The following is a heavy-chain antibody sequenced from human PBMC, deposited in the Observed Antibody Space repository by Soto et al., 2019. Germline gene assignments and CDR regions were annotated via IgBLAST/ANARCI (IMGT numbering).Heavy chain of an antibody. CDR1: GGSFTAYY. CDR2: INHSGST. V-gene: IGHV4-34*01. D-gene: IGHD3-3*01. Sequence: QVQLQQWGAGLLKPSETLSLTCGVYGGSFTAYYWTWIRQPPGKGLAWIGEINHSGSTSYNPSLDSRVTVSVDTSKNQFSLNLSSVTAADTAVYYCARCLKYDFWSDYSNWHFDLWGRGTLVTVSS. J-gene: IGHJ2*01. CDR3: ARCLKYDFWSDYSNWHFDL.